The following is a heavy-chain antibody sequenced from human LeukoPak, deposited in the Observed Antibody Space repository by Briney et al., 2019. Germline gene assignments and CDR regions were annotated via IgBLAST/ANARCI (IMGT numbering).Heavy chain of an antibody. CDR3: ARYYDSSGYTFDY. CDR2: IIPILGIA. V-gene: IGHV1-69*04. Sequence: SVKVSCKASRGTFSSYAISWVRQAPGQGLEWMGRIIPILGIANYAQKFQGRVTITADKSTSTAYMELSSLRSEDTAVYYCARYYDSSGYTFDYWGQGTLVTVSS. D-gene: IGHD3-22*01. J-gene: IGHJ4*02. CDR1: RGTFSSYA.